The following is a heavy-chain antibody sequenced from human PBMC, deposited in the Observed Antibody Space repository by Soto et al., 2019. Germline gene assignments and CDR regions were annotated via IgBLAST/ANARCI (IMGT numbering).Heavy chain of an antibody. D-gene: IGHD6-19*01. J-gene: IGHJ4*02. V-gene: IGHV1-3*01. CDR2: INAGNGNT. CDR1: GYTFTRYA. CDR3: ARDGAVAGDSNFDY. Sequence: QVQVVQSGAEVKKPGASVKVSCKACGYTFTRYAMHWVRQAPGQRLEWMGWINAGNGNTKYSQKFQGRVTITTDTSASTAYMQLSSLRSEDTAVYYCARDGAVAGDSNFDYWGQGTLVTVSS.